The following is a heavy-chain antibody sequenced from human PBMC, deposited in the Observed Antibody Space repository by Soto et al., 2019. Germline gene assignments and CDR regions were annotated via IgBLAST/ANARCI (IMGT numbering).Heavy chain of an antibody. V-gene: IGHV3-20*01. Sequence: EEQLVESGGGVVRPGGSLRLSCAASGFTFDDYGMSWVRQTPGKGLEWVAGIHWKGDRSGHADSVKGRFTISRDNAKNSVYLQLNSLRAEDTAFYHCAREVEGSTGTKVFDPWGQGTLVTVSS. D-gene: IGHD1-1*01. J-gene: IGHJ5*02. CDR1: GFTFDDYG. CDR3: AREVEGSTGTKVFDP. CDR2: IHWKGDRS.